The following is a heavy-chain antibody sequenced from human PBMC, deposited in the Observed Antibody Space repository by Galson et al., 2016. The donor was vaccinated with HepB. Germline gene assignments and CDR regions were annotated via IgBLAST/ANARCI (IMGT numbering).Heavy chain of an antibody. J-gene: IGHJ4*02. D-gene: IGHD2-15*01. CDR3: ARGPSSAHYYFDY. Sequence: SLRLSCAVSGFTFVNYWMHWVRQAPGKGLVWVSRTDVDGRNTAYADSVEGRFTISRDNAKNILYLQMNSLRIDDTAVCYCARGPSSAHYYFDYWGQGALVSVSS. CDR2: TDVDGRNT. CDR1: GFTFVNYW. V-gene: IGHV3-74*03.